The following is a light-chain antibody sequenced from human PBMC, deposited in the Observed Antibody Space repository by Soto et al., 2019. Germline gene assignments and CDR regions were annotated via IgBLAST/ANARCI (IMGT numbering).Light chain of an antibody. J-gene: IGKJ1*01. CDR1: QSVSSD. Sequence: EIVLTQSPGTLSLSPGDRATLSCRASQSVSSDYVAWYQQKPGQAPRLLIYSASTRATGIPARFSGSGSGTEFTLTISSLQSEDFAVYYCHQYNHWLTWTFGQGTKVDTK. V-gene: IGKV3-15*01. CDR3: HQYNHWLTWT. CDR2: SAS.